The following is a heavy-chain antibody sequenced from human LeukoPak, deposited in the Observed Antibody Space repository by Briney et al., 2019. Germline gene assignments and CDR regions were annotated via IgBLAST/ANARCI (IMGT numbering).Heavy chain of an antibody. CDR2: INNDGSST. CDR1: GFTFSDYW. CDR3: ARESPSGSDAFDF. J-gene: IGHJ3*01. V-gene: IGHV3-74*01. Sequence: GGALRLSCAASGFTFSDYWMHWVRQAPGKGLVWVSRINNDGSSTSNADSVKGRFTFSRDNAKNTLYLQMNSLKAEDTAVYYCARESPSGSDAFDFWGQGTMVTVSS. D-gene: IGHD3-22*01.